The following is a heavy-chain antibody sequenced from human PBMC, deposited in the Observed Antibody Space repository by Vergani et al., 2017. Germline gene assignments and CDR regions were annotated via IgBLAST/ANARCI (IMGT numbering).Heavy chain of an antibody. D-gene: IGHD6-13*01. CDR3: AKDSAAGTFDYYYGMDV. CDR2: ISGSGGST. CDR1: RFTFSSYS. V-gene: IGHV3-23*04. J-gene: IGHJ6*02. Sequence: EEQLVESGGGLVKPGGSLRLSCAASRFTFSSYSMNWVRQAPGRGLEWVSAISGSGGSTYYADSVKGRFTISRDNSKNTLYLQMNSLRAEDTAVYYCAKDSAAGTFDYYYGMDVWGQGP.